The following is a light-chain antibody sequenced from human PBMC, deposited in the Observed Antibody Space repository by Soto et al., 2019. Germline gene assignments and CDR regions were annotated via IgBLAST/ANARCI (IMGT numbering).Light chain of an antibody. CDR3: QQSYSTPWT. J-gene: IGKJ1*01. CDR1: QSITNS. CDR2: AAS. Sequence: DIQMTQSPSSLSASAGDRVTISCRASQSITNSLSWYQQKPGKAPRLLIYAASTLQSGVPSSFSGSGSGTDFTLTINSLQPEDFATYYCQQSYSTPWTFGQGTKVEIK. V-gene: IGKV1-39*01.